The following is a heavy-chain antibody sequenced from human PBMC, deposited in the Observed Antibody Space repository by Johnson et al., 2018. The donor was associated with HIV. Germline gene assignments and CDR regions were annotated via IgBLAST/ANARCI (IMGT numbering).Heavy chain of an antibody. CDR3: AKTRLRFLEWYDAFDI. CDR2: IWYDGSNK. J-gene: IGHJ3*02. D-gene: IGHD3-3*01. Sequence: QVQLVESGGGLVQPGGSLRLSCAASGFTVSSNYMSWVRQAPGKGLEWVAVIWYDGSNKYYADSVKGRFTISRDNSKNTLYLQMNSLRAEDTAVYYCAKTRLRFLEWYDAFDIWGQGTMVTVSS. V-gene: IGHV3-33*06. CDR1: GFTVSSNY.